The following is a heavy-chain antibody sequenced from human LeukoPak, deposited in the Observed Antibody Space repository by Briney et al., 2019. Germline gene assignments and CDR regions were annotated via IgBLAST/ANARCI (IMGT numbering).Heavy chain of an antibody. D-gene: IGHD3-22*01. CDR1: GYTFTSYY. V-gene: IGHV1-46*01. Sequence: ASVKVSCKASGYTFTSYYMYWVRQAPGQGLEWMGIINPNRGSTSYAQKFQGRVTMTRDMSTSTVYMELSSLRSEDTAVYYCATEGHVRVYDSSAYYGHYWGQGTLVTVSS. J-gene: IGHJ4*02. CDR2: INPNRGST. CDR3: ATEGHVRVYDSSAYYGHY.